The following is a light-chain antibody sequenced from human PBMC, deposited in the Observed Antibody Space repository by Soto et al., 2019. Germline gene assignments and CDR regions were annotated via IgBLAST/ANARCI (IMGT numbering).Light chain of an antibody. J-gene: IGKJ4*01. CDR3: RQNNKWPPVT. CDR2: GAS. CDR1: QTICND. Sequence: EVVMTQSPATVSESPGEGVTLSCRASQTICNDLAWYQQKPGQAPRLLIYGASTRATGVPARFSGGGSGTEYTLTISSMLSEDVAFYYCRQNNKWPPVTFGGGTKVEIK. V-gene: IGKV3-15*01.